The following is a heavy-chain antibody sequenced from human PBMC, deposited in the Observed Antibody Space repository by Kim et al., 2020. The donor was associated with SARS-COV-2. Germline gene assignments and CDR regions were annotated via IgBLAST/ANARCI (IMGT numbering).Heavy chain of an antibody. J-gene: IGHJ3*02. Sequence: GESLKISCKGSGYSFTSYWIGWVRQMPGKGLEWMGIIYPGDSDTRYSPSFQGQVTISADKSISTAHLQWSSLKASDTAMYYCASFGFGELSYDAFDIWGQGTMVTVSS. CDR1: GYSFTSYW. CDR2: IYPGDSDT. CDR3: ASFGFGELSYDAFDI. V-gene: IGHV5-51*01. D-gene: IGHD3-10*01.